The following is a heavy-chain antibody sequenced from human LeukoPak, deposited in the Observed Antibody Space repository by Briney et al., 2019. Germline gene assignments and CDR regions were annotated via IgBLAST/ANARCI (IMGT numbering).Heavy chain of an antibody. CDR2: ISAYNGNT. CDR3: AKGAYDFWSGYYPFDI. J-gene: IGHJ3*02. CDR1: GYTFTSDS. D-gene: IGHD3-3*01. V-gene: IGHV1-18*01. Sequence: ASVKVSCKASGYTFTSDSISWVRQAPGQGLEWMGWISAYNGNTNYAQKLQGRVTMTTDTSTSTAYMELRSLRSDDTAVYYCAKGAYDFWSGYYPFDIWGQGTMVTVSS.